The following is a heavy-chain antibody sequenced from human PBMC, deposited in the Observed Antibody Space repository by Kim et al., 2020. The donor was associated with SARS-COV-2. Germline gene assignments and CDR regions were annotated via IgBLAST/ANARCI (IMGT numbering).Heavy chain of an antibody. D-gene: IGHD6-13*01. V-gene: IGHV4-34*01. J-gene: IGHJ4*02. Sequence: SETLSLTCAVYGGSFSGYYWSWIRQPPGKGLEWIGEINHSGSTNYNPSLKSRVTISVDTSKNQFSLKLSSVTAADTAVYYCARGLGSSLGPGRYWGQGTLVTVSS. CDR1: GGSFSGYY. CDR3: ARGLGSSLGPGRY. CDR2: INHSGST.